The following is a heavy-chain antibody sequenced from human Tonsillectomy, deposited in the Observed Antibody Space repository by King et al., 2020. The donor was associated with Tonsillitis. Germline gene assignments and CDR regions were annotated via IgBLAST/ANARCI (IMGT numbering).Heavy chain of an antibody. CDR1: GGSISSGSYY. CDR3: ARGRWNFWSGYFSDY. V-gene: IGHV4-61*02. D-gene: IGHD3-3*01. J-gene: IGHJ4*02. Sequence: QLQESGPGLVKPSQTLSLTCTVSGGSISSGSYYWSWIRQPAGKGLEWIGRIYTSGSTNYNPSLKSRVTISVDTSKNQFTLKLSSVTAADTAVYYCARGRWNFWSGYFSDYWGQGTLVTVSS. CDR2: IYTSGST.